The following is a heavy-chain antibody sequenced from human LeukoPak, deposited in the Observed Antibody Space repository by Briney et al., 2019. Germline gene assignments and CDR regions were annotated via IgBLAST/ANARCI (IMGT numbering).Heavy chain of an antibody. D-gene: IGHD3-22*01. CDR2: IYYSGST. Sequence: SETLSLTCTVSGFSISGCCLGWVRQAPGKGLEWVGYIYYSGSTKYNPSLKSRVTMSVETSRNKFYLKLSSVTAADTAVYYCARGGLENGYHSNDGFDIWGQGTMVTVSS. J-gene: IGHJ3*02. V-gene: IGHV4-59*01. CDR3: ARGGLENGYHSNDGFDI. CDR1: GFSISGCC.